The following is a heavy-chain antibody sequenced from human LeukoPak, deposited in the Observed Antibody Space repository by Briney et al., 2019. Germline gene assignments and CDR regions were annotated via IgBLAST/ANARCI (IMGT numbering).Heavy chain of an antibody. CDR3: TRDLYNQYYYDSSGYPPGSAP. J-gene: IGHJ5*02. CDR1: GFTFGDYA. CDR2: IRSKAYGGTT. Sequence: GGSLRLSCTASGFTFGDYAMSWVRQAPGKGLEWVGFIRSKAYGGTTEYAASVKGRFTISRDDSKSIAYLQMNSLKTEDTAVYYGTRDLYNQYYYDSSGYPPGSAPWGQGTLVTVSS. V-gene: IGHV3-49*04. D-gene: IGHD3-22*01.